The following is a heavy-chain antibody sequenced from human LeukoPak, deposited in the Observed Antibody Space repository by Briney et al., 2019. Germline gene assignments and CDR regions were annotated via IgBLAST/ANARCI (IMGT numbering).Heavy chain of an antibody. Sequence: PGGSLRLSCAASGFTFSSYAMHWVRQAPGKGLEWVAVISYDGSNKYYADSVKGRFTISRDKSKNTLYLQMNSLRAEDTAVYYCARDRQWLGNHDAFDIWGQGTMVTVSS. V-gene: IGHV3-30-3*01. J-gene: IGHJ3*02. CDR1: GFTFSSYA. CDR3: ARDRQWLGNHDAFDI. D-gene: IGHD6-19*01. CDR2: ISYDGSNK.